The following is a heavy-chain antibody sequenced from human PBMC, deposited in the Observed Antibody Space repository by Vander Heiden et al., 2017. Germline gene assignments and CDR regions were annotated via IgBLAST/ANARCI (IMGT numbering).Heavy chain of an antibody. CDR1: GYTFTSYG. Sequence: QVQLVQSGAEVRKPGASVKVSCKASGYTFTSYGITWVRQAPGQGLEWVGWISVYSGNTNYAQKLQGRVSLTTDPSTSTAYMELRSLRSDDTAVYFCARSSGGHYQDTFDPWGQGSLVTVSS. V-gene: IGHV1-18*01. CDR2: ISVYSGNT. D-gene: IGHD3-22*01. CDR3: ARSSGGHYQDTFDP. J-gene: IGHJ5*02.